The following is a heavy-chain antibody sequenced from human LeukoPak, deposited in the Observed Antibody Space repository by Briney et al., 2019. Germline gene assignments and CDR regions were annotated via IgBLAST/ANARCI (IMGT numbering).Heavy chain of an antibody. V-gene: IGHV3-30*02. D-gene: IGHD2-21*02. J-gene: IGHJ3*02. Sequence: PGGSLRLSRAASGFTFSSYGMHWVRQAPGKGLEWVAFIRYDGSNKYYADSVRGRFTISRDNSKNTLYLQMNSLRAEDTAVYFCAREGDLAYCGGDCLPDAFDIWGQGTMVTVSS. CDR1: GFTFSSYG. CDR3: AREGDLAYCGGDCLPDAFDI. CDR2: IRYDGSNK.